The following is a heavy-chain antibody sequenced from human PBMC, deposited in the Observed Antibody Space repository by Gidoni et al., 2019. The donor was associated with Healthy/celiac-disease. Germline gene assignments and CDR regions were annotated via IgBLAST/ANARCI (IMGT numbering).Heavy chain of an antibody. D-gene: IGHD5-18*01. Sequence: QVTLKESGPVLVKPTETLTLTCTVSGFSLSNARMGVSWIRQPPGKALEWLAHIFSNDEKSYSTSLKSRLTISKDTSKSQVVLTMTNMDPVDTATYYCARRIQLWSVMDVWGQGTTVTVSS. CDR3: ARRIQLWSVMDV. CDR1: GFSLSNARMG. CDR2: IFSNDEK. V-gene: IGHV2-26*01. J-gene: IGHJ6*02.